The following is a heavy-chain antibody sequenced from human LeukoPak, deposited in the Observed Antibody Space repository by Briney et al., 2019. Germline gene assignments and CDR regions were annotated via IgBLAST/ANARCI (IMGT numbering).Heavy chain of an antibody. D-gene: IGHD5-18*01. CDR2: ISSSASTI. J-gene: IGHJ6*02. Sequence: GGSLRLSCAATGFTFSSYEMNWVRQAPGKGLEWVSSISSSASTIYYADSVKGRFTISRDNAKNSLYLQMNSLRAEDTAVYYCARADTAMSRGFFYGMDVWGQGTTVTVSS. CDR1: GFTFSSYE. V-gene: IGHV3-48*03. CDR3: ARADTAMSRGFFYGMDV.